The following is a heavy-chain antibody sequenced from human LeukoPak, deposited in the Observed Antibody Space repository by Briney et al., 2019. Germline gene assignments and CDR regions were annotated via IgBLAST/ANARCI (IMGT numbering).Heavy chain of an antibody. CDR1: GFTFSSYA. CDR2: ISGSGGST. CDR3: AKALHFDWLSFDY. V-gene: IGHV3-23*01. Sequence: RGSLRLSCAASGFTFSSYAMTWVRQAPGKGLEWVPGISGSGGSTYYADSVKGRFTISRDNSKNTLYLQMNSLRAADTAVYYCAKALHFDWLSFDYWGQGTLVTVSS. D-gene: IGHD3-9*01. J-gene: IGHJ4*01.